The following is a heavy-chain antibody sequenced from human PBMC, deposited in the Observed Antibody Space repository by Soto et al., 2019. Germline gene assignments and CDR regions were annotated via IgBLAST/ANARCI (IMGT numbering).Heavy chain of an antibody. CDR1: GGSFSCYY. Sequence: SETLSLTCAVYGGSFSCYYWSWIRQPPGKGLEWIGEINHSGSTNYNPSLKSRVTISVDTSKNQFSLKLSSVTAAGTAVYYCARGSRMTTVTNDYWGQGTLVTVSS. J-gene: IGHJ4*02. D-gene: IGHD4-17*01. V-gene: IGHV4-34*01. CDR2: INHSGST. CDR3: ARGSRMTTVTNDY.